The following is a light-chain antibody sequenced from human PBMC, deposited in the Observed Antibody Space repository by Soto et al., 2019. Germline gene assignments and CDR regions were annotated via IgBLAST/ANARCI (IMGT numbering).Light chain of an antibody. CDR3: SSYTSGSTPCV. V-gene: IGLV2-14*01. CDR1: SSDFRGYNF. J-gene: IGLJ1*01. Sequence: QSALTQPGSVSGSPGQSITICCTGTSSDFRGYNFVASYRQHPDKAPKLMISEVSNRPSGVSNRFSGSKSGNTASLTISGLQAEDEDDYYCSSYTSGSTPCVFGTGTKVTVL. CDR2: EVS.